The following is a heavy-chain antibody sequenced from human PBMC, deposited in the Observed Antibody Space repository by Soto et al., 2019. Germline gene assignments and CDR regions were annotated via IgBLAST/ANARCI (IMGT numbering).Heavy chain of an antibody. D-gene: IGHD2-21*02. CDR2: IFYSGRSGST. Sequence: SETLSLTCSVSGGSISSYYWSWIRQPPGKGLEWIGYIFYSGRSGSTNYNPSLKSRVTISVDTSKNQFSLKLSSVTTADTAVYYCARTALGWFDPWGQGTLVTVSS. J-gene: IGHJ5*02. V-gene: IGHV4-59*01. CDR3: ARTALGWFDP. CDR1: GGSISSYY.